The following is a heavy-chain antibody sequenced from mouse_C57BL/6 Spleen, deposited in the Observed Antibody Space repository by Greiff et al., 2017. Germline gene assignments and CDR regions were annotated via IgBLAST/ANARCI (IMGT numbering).Heavy chain of an antibody. Sequence: VKLVESGAELMKPGASVKLSCKATGYRFPGYWLEWVTQRPGHGLEWIGENLPGSGSPNHNEKFKGKATFTADTSSNTAYMQLSSLTTEDSAIYYGARRYYDSSNAMDYWGQGTSVTVSS. D-gene: IGHD1-1*01. CDR3: ARRYYDSSNAMDY. CDR2: NLPGSGSP. V-gene: IGHV1-9*01. J-gene: IGHJ4*01. CDR1: GYRFPGYW.